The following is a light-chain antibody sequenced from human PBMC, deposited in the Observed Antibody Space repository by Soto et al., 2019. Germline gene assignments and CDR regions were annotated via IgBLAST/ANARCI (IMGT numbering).Light chain of an antibody. CDR2: GAS. V-gene: IGKV3-15*01. J-gene: IGKJ4*01. CDR3: QQYNSYSLT. CDR1: QSVSSN. Sequence: EIVLTQSPGTLSLSPGERATLSWGARQSVSSNLAWYQRKPGQAPRLLIYGASTRATGIPARFSGSGSGTEFTLTISSLQPDDFATYYCQQYNSYSLTFGGGTKVDI.